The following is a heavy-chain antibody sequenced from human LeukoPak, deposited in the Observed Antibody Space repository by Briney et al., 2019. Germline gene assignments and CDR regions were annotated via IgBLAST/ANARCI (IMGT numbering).Heavy chain of an antibody. CDR1: GGSVSSGSYY. J-gene: IGHJ5*02. Sequence: PSETLFLTCTVSGGSVSSGSYYWSWIRQPPGKGLEWIGYIYYSGSAKYNPSLKSRVTTSVDTSKNQFSLKLTSVTAADTAVYYCARGFGDWGLSWFDPWGQGTLVTVSS. CDR3: ARGFGDWGLSWFDP. CDR2: IYYSGSA. V-gene: IGHV4-61*01. D-gene: IGHD3-10*01.